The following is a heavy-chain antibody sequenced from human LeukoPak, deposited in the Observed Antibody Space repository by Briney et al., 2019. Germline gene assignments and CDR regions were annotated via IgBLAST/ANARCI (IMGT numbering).Heavy chain of an antibody. CDR3: AKDLITTVRGSYYYYYGMDV. CDR1: GFTFSRYA. V-gene: IGHV3-23*01. Sequence: GGSLRLSCAASGFTFSRYAMSWVRQAPGKGLEWDSSISGSGGSTYYADSVKGRFTISRDNSKNTLYLQMHSLRAEDTAVYYCAKDLITTVRGSYYYYYGMDVWGQGTTVTVSS. CDR2: ISGSGGST. D-gene: IGHD3-10*01. J-gene: IGHJ6*02.